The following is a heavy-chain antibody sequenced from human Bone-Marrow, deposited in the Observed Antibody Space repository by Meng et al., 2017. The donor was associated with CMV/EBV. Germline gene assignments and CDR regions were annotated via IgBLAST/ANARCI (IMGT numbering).Heavy chain of an antibody. CDR1: GGSISSSSYY. D-gene: IGHD5-18*01. CDR3: AREDTAMVIYYGMDV. Sequence: PSETLSLTCTVSGGSISSSSYYWGWIRQPPGKGLEWIGSIYYSGSTYYNPSLKSRVTISVDTSKNQFSLKLSSVTAADTAVYYCAREDTAMVIYYGMDVWGQGTTVTVSS. CDR2: IYYSGST. V-gene: IGHV4-39*07. J-gene: IGHJ6*02.